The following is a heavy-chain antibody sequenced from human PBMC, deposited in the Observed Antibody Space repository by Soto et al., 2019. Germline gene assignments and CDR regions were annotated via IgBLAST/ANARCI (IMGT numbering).Heavy chain of an antibody. J-gene: IGHJ6*02. CDR3: ARDSGMIRGNYGMDV. V-gene: IGHV3-53*01. Sequence: EVQLVESGGGLIQPGGSLRLSCAGSGFIVRSNYMTWVRQAPGKGLEWVSVIYSSGNIYYPDSVKGRFTTSRDNSQNTFFLQMNSLRAEDTAVYYCARDSGMIRGNYGMDVWGQGTTVIVSS. D-gene: IGHD3-10*01. CDR2: IYSSGNI. CDR1: GFIVRSNY.